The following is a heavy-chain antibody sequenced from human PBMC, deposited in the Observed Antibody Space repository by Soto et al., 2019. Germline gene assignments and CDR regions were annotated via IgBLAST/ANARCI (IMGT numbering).Heavy chain of an antibody. CDR3: ARGRDGYNDY. CDR2: IYYSGST. D-gene: IGHD5-12*01. J-gene: IGHJ4*02. V-gene: IGHV4-59*01. CDR1: GGSISSYY. Sequence: PSETLSLTCTVSGGSISSYYWSWIRQPPGKGLEWIGYIYYSGSTNYNPSFKSRVTIPVDTSKNQFSLKLSSVTAADTALYYCARGRDGYNDYWGQGTLVTVSS.